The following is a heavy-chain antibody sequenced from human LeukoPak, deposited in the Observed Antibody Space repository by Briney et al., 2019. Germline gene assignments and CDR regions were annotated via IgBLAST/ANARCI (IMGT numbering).Heavy chain of an antibody. CDR2: INHSGST. V-gene: IGHV4-34*01. CDR1: GVPISSYY. Sequence: PSETLSLTCSVSGVPISSYYWGWLRQPAGKGLEWIGEINHSGSTNYNPSLKSRVTISVDTSKNQFSLKLSSVTAADMAVYYCARHGMVRGVIITCFFDYWGQGTLVTVSS. CDR3: ARHGMVRGVIITCFFDY. J-gene: IGHJ4*02. D-gene: IGHD3-10*01.